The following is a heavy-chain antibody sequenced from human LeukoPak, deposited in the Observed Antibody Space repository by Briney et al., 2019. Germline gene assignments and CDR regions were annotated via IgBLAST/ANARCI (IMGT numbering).Heavy chain of an antibody. Sequence: GGSLRLSCAASGFTFSSYGMHWVRQAPGKGLEWVAVISYDVGKKYYADSVKGRFTISRDNSKNTLYLQMNSLRAEDTAIYYCARERVSGSYLDDYWGQGTPVTVSS. J-gene: IGHJ4*02. CDR2: ISYDVGKK. V-gene: IGHV3-30*03. CDR3: ARERVSGSYLDDY. D-gene: IGHD1-26*01. CDR1: GFTFSSYG.